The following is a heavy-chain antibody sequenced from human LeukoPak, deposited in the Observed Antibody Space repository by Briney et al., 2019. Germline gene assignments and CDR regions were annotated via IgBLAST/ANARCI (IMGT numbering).Heavy chain of an antibody. CDR2: INPNSGGT. Sequence: ASVKVSCKASGYTFTGYYMHWVRQAPGQGLEWMGWINPNSGGTNYAQKFQGRVTMTRDTSISTAYMELSRLRSDDTAVYYCASIADIVVVPAAIGVVAFDIWGQGTMVTASS. J-gene: IGHJ3*02. D-gene: IGHD2-2*02. CDR3: ASIADIVVVPAAIGVVAFDI. CDR1: GYTFTGYY. V-gene: IGHV1-2*02.